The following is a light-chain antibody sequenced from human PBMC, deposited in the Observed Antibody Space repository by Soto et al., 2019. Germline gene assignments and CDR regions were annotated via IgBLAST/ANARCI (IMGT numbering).Light chain of an antibody. CDR2: SAS. J-gene: IGKJ1*01. CDR1: QDISNY. CDR3: LQVYSFPRT. Sequence: DIQMTQSPSSLSASVGDRVTITCQASQDISNYLNWYQQKPGKAPQYLIQSASTLASGVPSRFSGSGSGTDFILTINTLQPEDVATYYCLQVYSFPRTFGQGTKVDIK. V-gene: IGKV1-33*01.